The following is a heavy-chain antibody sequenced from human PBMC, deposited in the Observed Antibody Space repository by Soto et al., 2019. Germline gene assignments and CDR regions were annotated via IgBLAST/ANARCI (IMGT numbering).Heavy chain of an antibody. CDR3: VKNSGGFHS. CDR1: GFTPSSSD. Sequence: EVQLLEAGGGFIQPGGSLRLSCAASGFTPSSSDMSWVRQGPGKGLEWVSTIDGAGRITYYADSVKGRFTISRDKSKNTLYLQMESLGADDTAVYYCVKNSGGFHSWGQGALVTVSS. CDR2: IDGAGRIT. D-gene: IGHD3-10*01. V-gene: IGHV3-23*01. J-gene: IGHJ5*01.